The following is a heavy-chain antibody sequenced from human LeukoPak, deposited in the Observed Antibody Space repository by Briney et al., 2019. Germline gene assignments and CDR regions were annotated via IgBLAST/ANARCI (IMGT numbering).Heavy chain of an antibody. D-gene: IGHD3-3*01. V-gene: IGHV4-39*01. Sequence: GSLRLSCTASGFTFSAYWMFWVRQPPGKGLEWIGSIYYSGSTYYNPSLKSRVTISVDTSKNQFSLKLSSVTAADTAVYYCARLELDFWSGYSYYFDYWGQGTLVTVSS. CDR2: IYYSGST. J-gene: IGHJ4*02. CDR1: GFTFSAYW. CDR3: ARLELDFWSGYSYYFDY.